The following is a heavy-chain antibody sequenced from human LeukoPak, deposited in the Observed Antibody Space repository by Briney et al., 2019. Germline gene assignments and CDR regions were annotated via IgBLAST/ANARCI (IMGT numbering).Heavy chain of an antibody. Sequence: PSETLSLTCAVYGGSFSGYYWSWIRQPPGKGLEWSGEINHSVSTNYNPSLKSRVTISVDTSKNQFSLKLSSVTAADTAVYYCASTRYDNLTGYRYWGQGTLVTVSS. J-gene: IGHJ4*02. CDR2: INHSVST. V-gene: IGHV4-34*01. CDR1: GGSFSGYY. D-gene: IGHD3-9*01. CDR3: ASTRYDNLTGYRY.